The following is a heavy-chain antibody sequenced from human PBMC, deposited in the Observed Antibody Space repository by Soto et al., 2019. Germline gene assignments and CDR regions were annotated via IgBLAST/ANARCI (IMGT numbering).Heavy chain of an antibody. V-gene: IGHV1-69*13. CDR1: GYTFTSYA. D-gene: IGHD3-9*01. Sequence: GASVKVSCKASGYTFTSYAISWVRQAPGQGLEWMGGIIPIFGTANYAQKFQGRVTITADESTSTAYMELSSLRSEDTAVYYCARGPNLNKGPGGGLVIIKEWFDPWGQGTLVTVSS. CDR2: IIPIFGTA. J-gene: IGHJ5*02. CDR3: ARGPNLNKGPGGGLVIIKEWFDP.